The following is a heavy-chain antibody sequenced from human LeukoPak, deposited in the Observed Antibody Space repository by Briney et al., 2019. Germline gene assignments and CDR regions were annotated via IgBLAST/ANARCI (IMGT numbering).Heavy chain of an antibody. CDR3: ARGSSSSSWYFDY. Sequence: SQTLSLTCAISGDSVSSNSATWTWIRQCPSRGLEWLGRTYYRSKWYNDYAVSVKGRITINPDTSKNQFSLQLNSVTPEDTAVYYCARGSSSSSWYFDYWGQGTLLTVSS. J-gene: IGHJ4*02. V-gene: IGHV6-1*01. CDR1: GDSVSSNSAT. D-gene: IGHD6-13*01. CDR2: TYYRSKWYN.